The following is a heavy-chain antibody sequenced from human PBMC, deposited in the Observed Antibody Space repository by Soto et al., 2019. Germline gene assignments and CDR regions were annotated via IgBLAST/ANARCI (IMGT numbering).Heavy chain of an antibody. CDR3: ARVGAGYSGYGGDFDY. J-gene: IGHJ4*02. V-gene: IGHV3-21*01. D-gene: IGHD5-12*01. CDR2: ISSSSSYI. CDR1: GFTFSSYS. Sequence: EVQLVESGGGLVKPGGSLRLSCAASGFTFSSYSMNWVRQAPGKGLEWVSSISSSSSYIYYADSVKGRFTISRDNDKNSLYLQMNSMRAEDTAVYYCARVGAGYSGYGGDFDYWGQGTLVTVSS.